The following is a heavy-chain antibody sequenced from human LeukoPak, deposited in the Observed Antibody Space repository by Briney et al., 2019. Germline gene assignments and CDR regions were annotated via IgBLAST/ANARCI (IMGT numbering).Heavy chain of an antibody. CDR1: GYTFSSYD. CDR3: ARGLPAAIPIYWFDP. CDR2: INPNSGGT. D-gene: IGHD2-2*02. Sequence: ASVKVSCKTSGYTFSSYDINWVRQAPGQGLEWMGWINPNSGGTNYAQKFQGRVTMTRDTSISTAYMELSRLRSDDTAVYYCARGLPAAIPIYWFDPWGQGTLVTVSS. V-gene: IGHV1-2*02. J-gene: IGHJ5*02.